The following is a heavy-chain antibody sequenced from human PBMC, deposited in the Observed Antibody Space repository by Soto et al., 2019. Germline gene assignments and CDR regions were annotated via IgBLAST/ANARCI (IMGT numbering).Heavy chain of an antibody. CDR3: AAESLTDYENDY. Sequence: SETLSLTCTVSGGSISSYDWSWIRQPPGKGLEWIGYIYYSGSTNYNPSLKSRVTISVDTSKNQFSLKLSSVTAADTAVYYCAAESLTDYENDYWGQGTLVTVSS. D-gene: IGHD3-22*01. CDR2: IYYSGST. J-gene: IGHJ4*02. CDR1: GGSISSYD. V-gene: IGHV4-59*01.